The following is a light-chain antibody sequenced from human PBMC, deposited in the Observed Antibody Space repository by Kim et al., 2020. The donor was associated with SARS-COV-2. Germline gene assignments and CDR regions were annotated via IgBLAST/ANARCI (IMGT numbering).Light chain of an antibody. CDR3: QQYGSSPPVT. CDR1: QSVSSSY. CDR2: GAS. V-gene: IGKV3-20*01. J-gene: IGKJ5*01. Sequence: PEERATPSCRARQSVSSSYLAWYQQKPGQAPRLLIYGASSRATGIPDRFSGSGSGTDFTLTISRLEPEDFAVYYCQQYGSSPPVTFGQGTRLEIK.